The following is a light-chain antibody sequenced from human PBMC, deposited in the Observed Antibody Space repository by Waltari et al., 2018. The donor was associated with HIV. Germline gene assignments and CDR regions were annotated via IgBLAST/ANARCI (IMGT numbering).Light chain of an antibody. V-gene: IGLV3-21*02. Sequence: SYVLTQPPSESVAPGQTASITCGGNNRGRRGGHGYQQKPGQAPVLVVYDYSGRPSRIPERFSGSNSGNTATLTISTVEAGDEADYYCQVCDTSNDHPYVFGTGTKVTVL. CDR1: NRGRRG. CDR2: DYS. CDR3: QVCDTSNDHPYV. J-gene: IGLJ1*01.